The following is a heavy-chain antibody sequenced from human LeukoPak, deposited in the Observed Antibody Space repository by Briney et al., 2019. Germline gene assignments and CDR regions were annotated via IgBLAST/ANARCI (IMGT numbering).Heavy chain of an antibody. CDR3: AKGLRGERLADFDY. D-gene: IGHD3-10*01. CDR1: GFSFSNYA. V-gene: IGHV3-23*01. CDR2: LSGSDGSTDGST. J-gene: IGHJ4*02. Sequence: PGGSLRLSCAASGFSFSNYAMSWVRQAPGKGLEWVSGLSGSDGSTDGSTYYADSVRGRFTISRDNSKNTLYLQMHSLRAEDTAIYYCAKGLRGERLADFDYWGQGTLVTVSS.